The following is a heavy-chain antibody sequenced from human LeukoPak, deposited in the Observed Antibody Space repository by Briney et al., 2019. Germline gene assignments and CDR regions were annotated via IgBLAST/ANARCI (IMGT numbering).Heavy chain of an antibody. CDR3: AKSQEDDSSGYYYSNFDS. CDR1: GGTFSSYA. J-gene: IGHJ4*02. Sequence: SVKVSCKASGGTFSSYAISWVRQAPGQGLEWMGGIIPIFGTANYAQKFQGRVTITTDESTSTAYMELSSLRSEDTAVYYCAKSQEDDSSGYYYSNFDSWGQGTLVTVSS. CDR2: IIPIFGTA. D-gene: IGHD3-22*01. V-gene: IGHV1-69*05.